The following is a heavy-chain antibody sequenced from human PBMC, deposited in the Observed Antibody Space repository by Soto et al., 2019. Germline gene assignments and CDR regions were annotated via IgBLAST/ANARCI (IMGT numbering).Heavy chain of an antibody. CDR1: GGSISSSSFH. Sequence: SETLSLTCTVSGGSISSSSFHWGWIRQPPGKGLEWIGSIYYSGSTYYSPSLKSRVTISVDTSKNQISLKLSSVTAADTAVFYCARDGGYYYDSSGYSYFDYWGQGTLVTVSS. CDR2: IYYSGST. V-gene: IGHV4-39*07. CDR3: ARDGGYYYDSSGYSYFDY. J-gene: IGHJ4*02. D-gene: IGHD3-22*01.